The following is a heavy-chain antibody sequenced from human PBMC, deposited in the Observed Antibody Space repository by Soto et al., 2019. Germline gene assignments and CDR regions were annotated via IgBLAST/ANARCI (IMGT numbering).Heavy chain of an antibody. CDR2: IYYSGST. CDR1: GGSISSSSYY. Sequence: QLQLQESGPGLVKPSETLSLTCTVSGGSISSSSYYWGWIRQPPGNGLEWIGSIYYSGSTYYNPSLKSRVTIYVYTSKNQFPLKLSSVTAADTAVYYCVKGNHNLGKTIFLVILAGQYGMDVWGQGTTVTVSS. D-gene: IGHD3-3*01. CDR3: VKGNHNLGKTIFLVILAGQYGMDV. J-gene: IGHJ6*02. V-gene: IGHV4-39*01.